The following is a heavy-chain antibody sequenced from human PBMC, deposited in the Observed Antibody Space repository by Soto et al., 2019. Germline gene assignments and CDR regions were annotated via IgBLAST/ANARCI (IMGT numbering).Heavy chain of an antibody. CDR3: ARTILTGYFWFDP. J-gene: IGHJ5*02. CDR2: IYYSGST. D-gene: IGHD3-9*01. V-gene: IGHV4-31*03. Sequence: PSETLSLTCTVSGGSISSGGYYWSWIRQHPGKGLEWIGYIYYSGSTYYNPSLKSRVTISVDTSKNQFSLKLSSVTAADTAVYYCARTILTGYFWFDPWGQGTLVTVSS. CDR1: GGSISSGGYY.